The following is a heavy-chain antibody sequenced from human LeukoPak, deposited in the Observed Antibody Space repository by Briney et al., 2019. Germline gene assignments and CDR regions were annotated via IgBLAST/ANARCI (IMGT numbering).Heavy chain of an antibody. V-gene: IGHV4-39*01. J-gene: IGHJ4*02. CDR3: ARYSSGWYY. Sequence: PSETLSLTRTLSGGFISSSSYDWGCIRQPPGKGLEWVGSIYYRGRTYYNPSPKTRVTISVDTSKIQVPLKLSSVTAADTAVYYCARYSSGWYYWGQGTLVTGSS. D-gene: IGHD6-19*01. CDR2: IYYRGRT. CDR1: GGFISSSSYD.